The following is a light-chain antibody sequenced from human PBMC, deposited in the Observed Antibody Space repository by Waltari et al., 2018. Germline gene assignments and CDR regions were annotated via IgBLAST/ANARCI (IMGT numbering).Light chain of an antibody. J-gene: IGKJ4*01. Sequence: DIQMTQSPSTLSASVGDRVTITCRASQSISSWLAWYQQKPGKAPKLLIYDVSSLESGVPSRFSGSGSGTEFTLTISSLQPDDFATYFCQQSYSTPLTFGGGAKVEIK. V-gene: IGKV1-5*01. CDR2: DVS. CDR3: QQSYSTPLT. CDR1: QSISSW.